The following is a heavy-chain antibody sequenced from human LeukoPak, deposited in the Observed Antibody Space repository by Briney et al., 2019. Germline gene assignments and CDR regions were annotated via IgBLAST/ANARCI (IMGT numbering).Heavy chain of an antibody. D-gene: IGHD3-3*01. CDR1: GGSISSGSYY. CDR2: IYTSGST. V-gene: IGHV4-61*02. CDR3: ARDRFLAYYYYMDV. Sequence: SQTLSLTCTVSGGSISSGSYYWSWIRQPAGKGLEWIGRIYTSGSTNYSPSLKSRVTISVDTSKNQFSLKLSSVTAADTAVYYCARDRFLAYYYYMDVWGKGTTVTVSS. J-gene: IGHJ6*03.